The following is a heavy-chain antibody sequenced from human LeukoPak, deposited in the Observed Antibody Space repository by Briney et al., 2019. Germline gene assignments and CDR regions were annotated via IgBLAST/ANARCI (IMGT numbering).Heavy chain of an antibody. CDR1: GGSISSYY. CDR3: ARRTYSAAYWKHFDY. V-gene: IGHV4-59*08. D-gene: IGHD1-1*01. J-gene: IGHJ4*02. Sequence: SETLSLTCTVSGGSISSYYWSWIRQPPGKGLEWIGYIYYSGSTNYNPSLKSRVTISVDTSKNQFSLKLNSVTAADTAVYFCARRTYSAAYWKHFDYWGQGTLVTVSS. CDR2: IYYSGST.